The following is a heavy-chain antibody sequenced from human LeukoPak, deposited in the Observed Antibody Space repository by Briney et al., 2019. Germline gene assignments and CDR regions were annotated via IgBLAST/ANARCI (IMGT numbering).Heavy chain of an antibody. Sequence: ASVTVSCTPSGYTFTSYGISSVRPAPGQGLEWRGWISAYNGNTTYAQTRQGRVTTTTDTSTSKAYMELRSLRSDDTAVYYCARVVPRIAAAQVDYWGQGTRVTASS. V-gene: IGHV1-18*01. J-gene: IGHJ4*02. D-gene: IGHD6-13*01. CDR3: ARVVPRIAAAQVDY. CDR2: ISAYNGNT. CDR1: GYTFTSYG.